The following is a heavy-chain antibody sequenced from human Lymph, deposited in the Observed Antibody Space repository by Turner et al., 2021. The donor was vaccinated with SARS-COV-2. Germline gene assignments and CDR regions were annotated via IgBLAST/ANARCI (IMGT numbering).Heavy chain of an antibody. CDR2: ISYDGINK. CDR1: GFTFSTYA. J-gene: IGHJ6*02. Sequence: QVQLVESGGGVVQPGRSLRPSCEASGFTFSTYAIHWVRQAAGKVLEWVAVISYDGINKYYADSVKGRFTISRDNSKNTLYLQMNSLRAEDTAVYYCARYGSGGYFYYGLDVWGQGTTVTVSS. D-gene: IGHD3-10*01. V-gene: IGHV3-30*04. CDR3: ARYGSGGYFYYGLDV.